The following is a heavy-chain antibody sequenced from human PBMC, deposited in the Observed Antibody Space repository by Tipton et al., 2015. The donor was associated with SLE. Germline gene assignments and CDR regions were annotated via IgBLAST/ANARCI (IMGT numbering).Heavy chain of an antibody. CDR1: GDSIGSGSYY. CDR3: TGVGSGPGTDY. V-gene: IGHV4-61*09. D-gene: IGHD6-13*01. Sequence: TLSLTCSVSGDSIGSGSYYWNWIRQPAGKGLEWIGHIHTSGATNNNPSLKSRVTISLDTSKNQFSLKLSSVTAADTAVYYCTGVGSGPGTDYWGQGTLVTVSS. J-gene: IGHJ4*02. CDR2: IHTSGAT.